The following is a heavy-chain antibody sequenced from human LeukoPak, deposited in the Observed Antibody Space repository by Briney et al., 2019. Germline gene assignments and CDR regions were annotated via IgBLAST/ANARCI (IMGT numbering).Heavy chain of an antibody. V-gene: IGHV1-24*01. J-gene: IGHJ5*02. CDR2: FYPEDGET. CDR3: APVMMVRGVIPLYNWFDP. D-gene: IGHD3-10*01. CDR1: GYTLTELS. Sequence: GASVKVSCKVSGYTLTELSMHWVRQAPGKGLEWMGGFYPEDGETIYAQKFQGRVTMTEDTSTDTAYMELSSLRSEDTAVYYCAPVMMVRGVIPLYNWFDPWGQGTLVTVSS.